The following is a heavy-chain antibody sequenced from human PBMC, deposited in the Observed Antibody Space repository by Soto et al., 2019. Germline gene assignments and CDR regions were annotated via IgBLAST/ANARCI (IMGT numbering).Heavy chain of an antibody. V-gene: IGHV3-74*01. CDR2: IKTDGSDT. CDR3: ARPRTSDWAYDI. D-gene: IGHD3-9*01. J-gene: IGHJ3*02. CDR1: GFTFSSNW. Sequence: EVQLVEPGGGLVQPGGSLRLSCAAPGFTFSSNWMHWVRQSPGKGRVWFSRIKTDGSDTHYADSVKGRFTISRDNAKNTLYLQMNSLRDEDTAVYYCARPRTSDWAYDIWGQGTMVIVSS.